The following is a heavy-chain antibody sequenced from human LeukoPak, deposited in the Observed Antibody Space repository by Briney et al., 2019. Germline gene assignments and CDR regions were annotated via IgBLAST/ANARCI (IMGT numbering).Heavy chain of an antibody. J-gene: IGHJ3*02. Sequence: PGGSLRLSCAASGFTFSSYSMNWVRQAPGKGLEWVSSISSSSSYIYYADSVKGRFTISRDNAKNSLYLQMNSLRAEDTAVYYCAREGDSSSYSWFAFDIWAKGQWSPSLQ. V-gene: IGHV3-21*01. CDR1: GFTFSSYS. D-gene: IGHD6-13*01. CDR3: AREGDSSSYSWFAFDI. CDR2: ISSSSSYI.